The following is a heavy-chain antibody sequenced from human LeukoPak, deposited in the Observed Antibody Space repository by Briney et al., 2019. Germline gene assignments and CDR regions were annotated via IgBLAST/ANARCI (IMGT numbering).Heavy chain of an antibody. V-gene: IGHV1-69*04. CDR3: ARDHRSYSSSWYHY. J-gene: IGHJ4*02. CDR1: GGTFSSYA. Sequence: GASVKVSCKASGGTFSSYAISWVRQAPGQGLEWMGRIIPILGIANYAQKFQGRVTITADKSTSTAYMELSSLRSEDTAVYYCARDHRSYSSSWYHYWGQGTLVTVSS. CDR2: IIPILGIA. D-gene: IGHD6-13*01.